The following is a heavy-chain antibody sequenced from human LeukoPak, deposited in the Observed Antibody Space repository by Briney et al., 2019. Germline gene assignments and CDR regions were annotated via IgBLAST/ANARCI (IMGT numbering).Heavy chain of an antibody. D-gene: IGHD1-26*01. J-gene: IGHJ6*03. V-gene: IGHV3-7*01. Sequence: GGSLRLSCAASGFTFSSYWMSWVRQAPGKGLEWVANIKQDGSEKYYVDSVKGRFTISRDNAKNSLYLQMNSLRAEDTAVYYCARVSVGLYYYYYMDVWGKGTTVTVPS. CDR3: ARVSVGLYYYYYMDV. CDR1: GFTFSSYW. CDR2: IKQDGSEK.